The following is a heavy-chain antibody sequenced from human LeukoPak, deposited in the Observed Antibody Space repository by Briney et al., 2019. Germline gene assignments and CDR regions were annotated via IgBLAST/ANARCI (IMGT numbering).Heavy chain of an antibody. Sequence: SVKVSCKASGGTFSSYAISWVRQAPGQGLEWMGRIIPIFGIANYAQKFQGRVTITADKSTSTAYMELSSLRSEDTAVYYCARDRLEPGFTTPFDPWGQGTLVTVSS. V-gene: IGHV1-69*04. D-gene: IGHD1-14*01. CDR3: ARDRLEPGFTTPFDP. J-gene: IGHJ5*02. CDR1: GGTFSSYA. CDR2: IIPIFGIA.